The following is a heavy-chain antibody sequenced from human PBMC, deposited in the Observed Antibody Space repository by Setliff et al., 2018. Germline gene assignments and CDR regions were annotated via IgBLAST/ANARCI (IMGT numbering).Heavy chain of an antibody. D-gene: IGHD2-2*01. Sequence: ASVKVSCKASGYTFTSYAMHWVRQAPGQRLEWMGWINAGNGNTKYSQKFQGRVTITRDTSASTAYMELSSLRSEDTAVYYCARKSRNIVVVPAAVIYYYYYYMDVWGKGTTVTVSS. J-gene: IGHJ6*03. CDR2: INAGNGNT. V-gene: IGHV1-3*01. CDR1: GYTFTSYA. CDR3: ARKSRNIVVVPAAVIYYYYYYMDV.